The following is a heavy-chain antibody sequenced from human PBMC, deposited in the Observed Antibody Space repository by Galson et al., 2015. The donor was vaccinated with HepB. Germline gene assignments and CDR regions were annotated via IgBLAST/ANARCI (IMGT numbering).Heavy chain of an antibody. Sequence: SVKVSCKASGYTFTSYYMHWVRQAPGQGLEWMGIINPSGGSTSYAQKFQGRVTMTRDTSTSTVYMELSSLRSEDTAVYYCARDRAGSYYYDSSGRPVGGAFDIWGQGTMVTVSS. CDR3: ARDRAGSYYYDSSGRPVGGAFDI. J-gene: IGHJ3*02. CDR1: GYTFTSYY. D-gene: IGHD3-22*01. V-gene: IGHV1-46*01. CDR2: INPSGGST.